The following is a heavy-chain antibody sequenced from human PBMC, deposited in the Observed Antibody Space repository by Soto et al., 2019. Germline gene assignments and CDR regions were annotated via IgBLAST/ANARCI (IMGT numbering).Heavy chain of an antibody. CDR1: GFIVSSNY. V-gene: IGHV3-53*01. CDR2: IYRDGST. Sequence: EVQLVESGGGLIQPGGSLRLSCAASGFIVSSNYMSWVRQAPGKGLEWVSVIYRDGSTYYADSVKGRFTISRDNSKNTLYLPMNSLRAADTAVYYCARNYFDSGGGFDYWGQGTLVTVSS. CDR3: ARNYFDSGGGFDY. D-gene: IGHD3-22*01. J-gene: IGHJ4*02.